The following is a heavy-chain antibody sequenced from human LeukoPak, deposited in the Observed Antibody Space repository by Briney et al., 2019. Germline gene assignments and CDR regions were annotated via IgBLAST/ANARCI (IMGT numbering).Heavy chain of an antibody. D-gene: IGHD2-8*01. CDR3: ARVMRDDAFDI. CDR1: GGSFSGYY. Sequence: SETLSLTCAAYGGSFSGYYWSWIRQPPGKGLEWIGEINHSGSTNYNPSLKSRVTISVGTSKNQFSLKLSSVTAADTAVYYCARVMRDDAFDIWGQGTMVTVSS. CDR2: INHSGST. J-gene: IGHJ3*02. V-gene: IGHV4-34*01.